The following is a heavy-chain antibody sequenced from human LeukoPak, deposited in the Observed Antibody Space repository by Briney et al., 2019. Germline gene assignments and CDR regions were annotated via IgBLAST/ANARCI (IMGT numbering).Heavy chain of an antibody. CDR2: IWYDGSNK. Sequence: PGGSQRLSCAASGFTFSSYGMHWVRQAPGKGLEWVAVIWYDGSNKYYVDSVKGRFTISRDNSKNTVYLQMNSLRAEDTAVYYCARDPHSSGFNWFDAWGQGTLVTVSS. CDR3: ARDPHSSGFNWFDA. CDR1: GFTFSSYG. D-gene: IGHD6-19*01. J-gene: IGHJ5*02. V-gene: IGHV3-33*01.